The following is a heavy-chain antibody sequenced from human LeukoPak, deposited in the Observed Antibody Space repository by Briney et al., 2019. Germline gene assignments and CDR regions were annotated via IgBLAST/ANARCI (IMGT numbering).Heavy chain of an antibody. J-gene: IGHJ4*02. V-gene: IGHV4-34*01. D-gene: IGHD6-13*01. CDR1: GGSFSGYY. Sequence: KPSETLSLTCAVYGGSFSGYYWSWIRQPPGKGLEWIGTIYHSGSTFYNPSLKSRVTMSVDTSKNQFSLKLSSVTAAETAVYYCARGSSSSWYGHWGQGTLVSVSS. CDR2: IYHSGST. CDR3: ARGSSSSWYGH.